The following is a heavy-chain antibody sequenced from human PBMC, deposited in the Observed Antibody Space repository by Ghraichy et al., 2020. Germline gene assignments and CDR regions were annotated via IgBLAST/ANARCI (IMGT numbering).Heavy chain of an antibody. Sequence: GGSLRLSCAASGFTFSSYSMNWVRQAPGKGLEWVSYISGSSSTIYYADSVKGRFTISRDNAKNSLYLQMNSLRDEDTAVYFCARDTVRGRAAAGTFDYWGQGTLVTVSS. CDR2: ISGSSSTI. CDR1: GFTFSSYS. CDR3: ARDTVRGRAAAGTFDY. V-gene: IGHV3-48*02. D-gene: IGHD6-13*01. J-gene: IGHJ4*02.